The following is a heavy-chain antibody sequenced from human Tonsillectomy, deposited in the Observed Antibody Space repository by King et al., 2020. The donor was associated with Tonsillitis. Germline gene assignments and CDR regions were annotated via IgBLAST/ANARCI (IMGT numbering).Heavy chain of an antibody. J-gene: IGHJ3*02. CDR1: GGSIRSYY. Sequence: PLQESGPGLVKPSETLSLTCTVSGGSIRSYYWSWIRQPPGKGLEWVGYIYYSGSTNYNPSLKSRVTISVDTSKNQFSLKLTSVTAADTAVYYCARHIGASRAFDIWGQGTMVTASS. CDR3: ARHIGASRAFDI. CDR2: IYYSGST. D-gene: IGHD3-3*01. V-gene: IGHV4-59*08.